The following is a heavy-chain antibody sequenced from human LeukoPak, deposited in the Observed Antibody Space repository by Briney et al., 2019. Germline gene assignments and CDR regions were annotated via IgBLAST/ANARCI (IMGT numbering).Heavy chain of an antibody. J-gene: IGHJ4*02. V-gene: IGHV4-34*01. CDR3: ARARDYDILTPQNYYFDY. D-gene: IGHD3-9*01. Sequence: SETLSLTCAVYGGSFSGYYWSWIRQPPGKGLEWIGEINHSGSTNYNPSLKSRVTISLDTSKNQFSLKLSSVTAADTAVYYCARARDYDILTPQNYYFDYWGQGTLVTVSS. CDR2: INHSGST. CDR1: GGSFSGYY.